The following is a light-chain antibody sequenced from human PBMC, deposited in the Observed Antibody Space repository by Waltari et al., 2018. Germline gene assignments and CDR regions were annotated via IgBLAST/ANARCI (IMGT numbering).Light chain of an antibody. V-gene: IGLV3-21*02. CDR1: NIASNS. Sequence: SYVLTQPPSLSVPPGQTPRLTCDGNNIASNSLLLFQQKPGQAPVLVVYDDSDRPSGVPERFSGYNSGNTATLTISRVEVGDEDDYHCQVWDSNSDHVVFGGGTRLTVL. CDR3: QVWDSNSDHVV. CDR2: DDS. J-gene: IGLJ2*01.